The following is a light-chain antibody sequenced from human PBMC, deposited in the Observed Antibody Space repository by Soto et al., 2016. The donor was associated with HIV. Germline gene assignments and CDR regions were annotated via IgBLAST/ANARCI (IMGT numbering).Light chain of an antibody. Sequence: SYELTQLLSVSVYPGQTASITCSGANLWDKYVFWYQQKPGQSPLLVIQENNRRPSGVPERFSGSNSWGTATLTITGTQAMDEADYYCQVWDIKDYIFGPGTKVTVL. CDR2: ENN. J-gene: IGLJ1*01. CDR1: NLWDKY. CDR3: QVWDIKDYI. V-gene: IGLV3-1*01.